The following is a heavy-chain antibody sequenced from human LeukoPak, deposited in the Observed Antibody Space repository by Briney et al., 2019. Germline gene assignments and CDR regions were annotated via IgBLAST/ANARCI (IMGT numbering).Heavy chain of an antibody. V-gene: IGHV1-8*03. D-gene: IGHD6-13*01. CDR3: ARNSYSDSWYAGWFDP. Sequence: ASVKVSCKASGYTFTSYDINWVRQATGQGLEWMGWMNPNSGNTGYAQKFQGRVTITRNTSISTAYMELSSLRSEDTAVYYCARNSYSDSWYAGWFDPWGQGTLVTVSS. CDR1: GYTFTSYD. J-gene: IGHJ5*02. CDR2: MNPNSGNT.